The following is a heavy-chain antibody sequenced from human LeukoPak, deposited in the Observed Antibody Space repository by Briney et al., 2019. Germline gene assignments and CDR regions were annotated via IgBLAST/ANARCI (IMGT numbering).Heavy chain of an antibody. CDR2: INHSGST. Sequence: SETLSLTCAVYGGSFSGYYWSWIRQPPGKGLEWIGKINHSGSTNYNPSLKSRVTISVDTSKNQFSLKLSSVTAADTAVYYCARYYYDSSGGAFDIWGQGTMVTVSS. V-gene: IGHV4-34*01. CDR3: ARYYYDSSGGAFDI. D-gene: IGHD3-22*01. J-gene: IGHJ3*02. CDR1: GGSFSGYY.